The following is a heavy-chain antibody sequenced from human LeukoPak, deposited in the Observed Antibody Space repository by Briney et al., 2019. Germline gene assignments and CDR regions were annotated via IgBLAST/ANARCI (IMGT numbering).Heavy chain of an antibody. D-gene: IGHD2/OR15-2a*01. CDR1: VYTFTNYY. Sequence: ASVKVSCKASVYTFTNYYMHWVRQAPGQGLEWMGIINPNGGSTTYAQKFHGRVTMTRDTSTSTVYMELSSLRSDDTAVYYCARVVGRLLLSSFNYWGQGTLVTVSS. CDR3: ARVVGRLLLSSFNY. V-gene: IGHV1-46*01. CDR2: INPNGGST. J-gene: IGHJ4*02.